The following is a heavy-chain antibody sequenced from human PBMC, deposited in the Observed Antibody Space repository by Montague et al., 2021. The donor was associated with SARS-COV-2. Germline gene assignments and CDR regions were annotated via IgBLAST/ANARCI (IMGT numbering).Heavy chain of an antibody. CDR3: ARGINSAGSYYYYFDV. V-gene: IGHV4-59*01. CDR2: MYNSENT. D-gene: IGHD2-21*01. Sequence: SETLSLTCNVAGGSMSGYNWSWIRQPPGKGLQWIGSMYNSENTSYNPSLKSRVTISVDTSKKQFSLRLSSVTAADTAVYFCARGINSAGSYYYYFDVWGQGTMVTVSS. J-gene: IGHJ6*03. CDR1: GGSMSGYN.